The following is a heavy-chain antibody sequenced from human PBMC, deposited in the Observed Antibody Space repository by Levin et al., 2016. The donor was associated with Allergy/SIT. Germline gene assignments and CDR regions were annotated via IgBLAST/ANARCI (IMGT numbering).Heavy chain of an antibody. CDR2: IYYSGST. V-gene: IGHV4-59*01. CDR3: ARGVATKEYNWFDP. D-gene: IGHD5-12*01. J-gene: IGHJ5*02. Sequence: WIRQPPGKGLEWIGYIYYSGSTNYNPSLKSRVTISVDTSKNQFSLKLSSVTAADTAVYYCARGVATKEYNWFDPWGQGTLVTVSS.